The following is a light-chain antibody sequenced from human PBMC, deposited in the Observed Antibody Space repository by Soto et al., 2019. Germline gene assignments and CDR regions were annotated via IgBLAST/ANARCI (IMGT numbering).Light chain of an antibody. V-gene: IGLV1-44*01. J-gene: IGLJ3*02. Sequence: QSVLTQPPSASGTPGQRVTISCSGSSSNIGSNTVNWYQLLPGTAPKLLIYSNNQRPSGVPDRFSGSKSGTSASLAISGLQFEDEGDYYCAAWDDSLNGFWVFGGGTKLTVL. CDR1: SSNIGSNT. CDR2: SNN. CDR3: AAWDDSLNGFWV.